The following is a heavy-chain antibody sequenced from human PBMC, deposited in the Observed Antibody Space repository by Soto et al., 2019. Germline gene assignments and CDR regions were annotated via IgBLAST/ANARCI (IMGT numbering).Heavy chain of an antibody. CDR1: GYTFTSYD. Sequence: ASVKVSCKASGYTFTSYDMHWVRQAPGQRLEWMGWINAGNGNTKYSQKFQGRVTITRDTSASTAYMELSSLRSEDTAVYYCASSYSNYAIIDYYYYGMDVWGQGTTVTVSS. CDR2: INAGNGNT. J-gene: IGHJ6*02. D-gene: IGHD4-4*01. V-gene: IGHV1-3*01. CDR3: ASSYSNYAIIDYYYYGMDV.